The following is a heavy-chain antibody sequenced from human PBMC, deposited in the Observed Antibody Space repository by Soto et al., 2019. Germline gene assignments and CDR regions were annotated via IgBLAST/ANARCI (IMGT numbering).Heavy chain of an antibody. D-gene: IGHD6-19*01. J-gene: IGHJ4*02. CDR3: AQCSTSSGLRVVY. CDR2: ISSDGSKT. Sequence: QVQLVESGGGVVQPGRSLRLSCAASGFTFSSYGMHWVRQAPGKGLEWMTVISSDGSKTYYADSVKGRFTISRDNSKNTLYLQMKSLRGEDTAVYYCAQCSTSSGLRVVYWGQGTLITVSS. V-gene: IGHV3-30*18. CDR1: GFTFSSYG.